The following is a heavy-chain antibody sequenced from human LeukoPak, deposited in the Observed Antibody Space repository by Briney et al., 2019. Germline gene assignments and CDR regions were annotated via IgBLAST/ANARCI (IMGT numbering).Heavy chain of an antibody. Sequence: SETLSLTCTVSGGSISSYYWSWIRQPPGKGLEWIGYIYYSGSTNYNPSLKSRVTISVDTPKNQFSLKLSSVTAADTAVYYCARGNDFWSGYLGWFDPWGQGTLVTVSS. CDR1: GGSISSYY. V-gene: IGHV4-59*01. CDR3: ARGNDFWSGYLGWFDP. J-gene: IGHJ5*02. D-gene: IGHD3-3*01. CDR2: IYYSGST.